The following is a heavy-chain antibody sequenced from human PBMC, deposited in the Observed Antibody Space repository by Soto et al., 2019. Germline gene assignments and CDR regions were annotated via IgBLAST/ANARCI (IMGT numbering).Heavy chain of an antibody. J-gene: IGHJ3*02. V-gene: IGHV3-23*01. D-gene: IGHD3-3*01. CDR2: IKGSGGRK. Sequence: GGSLRLSCAASGFTFSYYWMSWVRQAPGKGLEWVADIKGSGGRKYYADSVKGRFTISRDNSKNTLYLQMNSLRAEDTAVYYCAKGSDFWSGYGLHPRDPFDIWGQGTMVTVSS. CDR1: GFTFSYYW. CDR3: AKGSDFWSGYGLHPRDPFDI.